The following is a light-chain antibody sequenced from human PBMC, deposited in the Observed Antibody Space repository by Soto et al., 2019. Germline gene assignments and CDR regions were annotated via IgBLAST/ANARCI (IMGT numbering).Light chain of an antibody. J-gene: IGKJ2*01. CDR1: QDISSY. CDR2: AAS. CDR3: QQYHIYPST. V-gene: IGKV1-8*01. Sequence: AIRMTQSPSSLSASTGDRVTITCRARQDISSYLAWYQQEPGKAPKLLIYAASTLQSGVPSRLGGSGSGTDFTLTISCLQSEDFATYYCQQYHIYPSTFGQGTKLEIK.